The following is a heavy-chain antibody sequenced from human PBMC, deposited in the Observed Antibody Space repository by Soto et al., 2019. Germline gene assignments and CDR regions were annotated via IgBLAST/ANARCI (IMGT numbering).Heavy chain of an antibody. J-gene: IGHJ5*02. CDR3: ARGAYYDFWSGYYGFDP. Sequence: QVQLVQSGAEVKKPGSSVKVSCKASGGTFSSYAISWVRQAPGQGLEWMGGIIPIFGTAIYAQKFQGRVTITADESTSTAYMELSSLRSEDTAVYYCARGAYYDFWSGYYGFDPWGQGTLVTVSS. V-gene: IGHV1-69*01. CDR2: IIPIFGTA. D-gene: IGHD3-3*01. CDR1: GGTFSSYA.